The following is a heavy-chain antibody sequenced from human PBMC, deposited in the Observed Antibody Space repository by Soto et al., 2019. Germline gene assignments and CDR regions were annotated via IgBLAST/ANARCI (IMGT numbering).Heavy chain of an antibody. CDR3: AKEAPDFGEFFDY. D-gene: IGHD3-10*01. V-gene: IGHV3-23*01. CDR2: ISGSGIST. Sequence: EVHLLDSGGGLVQPGGSLRLSCAACGFTFSSSAMSWVRQGPGKGLEWVSAISGSGISTYYADSVKGRFTVSRDNSKDTLYLQMHDLRVEDTAVYYCAKEAPDFGEFFDYWGQGTLVTVSS. CDR1: GFTFSSSA. J-gene: IGHJ4*02.